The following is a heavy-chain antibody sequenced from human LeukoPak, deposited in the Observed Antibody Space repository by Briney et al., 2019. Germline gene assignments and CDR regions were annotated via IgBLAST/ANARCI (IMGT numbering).Heavy chain of an antibody. CDR1: GFTFSSYE. D-gene: IGHD4-17*01. J-gene: IGHJ6*02. V-gene: IGHV3-48*03. Sequence: GGSLRLSCAASGFTFSSYEMNWVRQAPGKGLEWVSYISSSGSTIYYADSVKGRLTISRDNAKKSLYLQLNSLRAEDTAVYYCARMGRYGDYSHYFYSYGMDVSGQGTTVTVSS. CDR2: ISSSGSTI. CDR3: ARMGRYGDYSHYFYSYGMDV.